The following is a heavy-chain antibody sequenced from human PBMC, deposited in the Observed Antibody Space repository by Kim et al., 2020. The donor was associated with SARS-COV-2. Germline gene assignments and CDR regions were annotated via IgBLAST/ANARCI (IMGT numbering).Heavy chain of an antibody. CDR1: GYTFTNYE. J-gene: IGHJ5*02. CDR3: ATNPIKKTGS. V-gene: IGHV1-8*01. Sequence: ASVKVSCKSSGYTFTNYEINWVRQAAGQGLEWLGWMNPNSGKTGFSERVQGRITLTRNISISTAYMELTSLTSHDTAVYYCATNPIKKTGSWCQGTRVIV. CDR2: MNPNSGKT.